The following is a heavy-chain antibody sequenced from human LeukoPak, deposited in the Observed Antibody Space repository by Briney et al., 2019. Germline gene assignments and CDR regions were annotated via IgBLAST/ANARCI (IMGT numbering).Heavy chain of an antibody. D-gene: IGHD5-12*01. Sequence: PSETLSLTCTVSGGSISSYYWSWIRQPPGKGLEWIGYIYYSGSTNYNPSLKSRVTISVDTSKNQFSLKLSSVTAADTAVYYCARQWLRQNWFDPWGQGTLVTVSS. CDR1: GGSISSYY. V-gene: IGHV4-59*08. CDR3: ARQWLRQNWFDP. CDR2: IYYSGST. J-gene: IGHJ5*02.